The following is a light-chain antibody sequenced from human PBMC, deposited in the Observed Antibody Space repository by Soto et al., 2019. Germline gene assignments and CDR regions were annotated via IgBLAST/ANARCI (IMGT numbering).Light chain of an antibody. CDR1: SSDVGAYNF. CDR2: DVR. CDR3: CSFAGSYSWV. J-gene: IGLJ3*02. V-gene: IGLV2-11*01. Sequence: QSALTQPRSVSGSPGQSVTISCTGTSSDVGAYNFVSWYQHHPGKAPQLMIYDVRKRPSGVPDRFSGSKSGNTASLTISGLQAEDEADYYCCSFAGSYSWVFGGGTKLTVL.